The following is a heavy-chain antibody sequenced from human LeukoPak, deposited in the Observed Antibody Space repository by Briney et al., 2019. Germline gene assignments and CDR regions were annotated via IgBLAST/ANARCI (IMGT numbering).Heavy chain of an antibody. CDR1: GGSISSSSYY. CDR3: ASAGY. V-gene: IGHV4-39*01. CDR2: IYYSGST. Sequence: SETLSLTCTVSGGSISSSSYYCGWIHQPPGRGLEWIGSIYYSGSTYYNPSLKSRVTISVDTSKNQFSLKLSSVTAADTAVYYCASAGYWGQGTLVTVSS. J-gene: IGHJ4*02.